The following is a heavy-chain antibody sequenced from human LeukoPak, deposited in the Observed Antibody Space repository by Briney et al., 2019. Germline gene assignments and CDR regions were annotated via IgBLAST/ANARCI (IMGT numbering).Heavy chain of an antibody. Sequence: GGSLRLSCAASGFTVSSNYMNWVRQAPGRGLEWVSTITDSGESTFYADSVKGRFTISRDSSKNTVSLHMASLRAEDTAVYYCAKSQRYRYGDCLEDWGQGTLVTVSS. D-gene: IGHD2-21*02. CDR1: GFTVSSNY. CDR2: ITDSGEST. J-gene: IGHJ1*01. V-gene: IGHV3-23*01. CDR3: AKSQRYRYGDCLED.